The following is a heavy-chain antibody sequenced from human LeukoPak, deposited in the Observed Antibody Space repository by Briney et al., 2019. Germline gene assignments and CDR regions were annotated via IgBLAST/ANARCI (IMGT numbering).Heavy chain of an antibody. D-gene: IGHD2-2*01. CDR1: GGSFSGYY. J-gene: IGHJ4*02. Sequence: SETLSLTCAVYGGSFSGYYWSWIRQPPGKGLEWIGEINHSGSTNYNPSLKSRVTISVDTSKNQFSLKLSSVTAADTAVYYCARVDIVVVPAAIHGGDDYWGQGTLVTVSS. CDR3: ARVDIVVVPAAIHGGDDY. CDR2: INHSGST. V-gene: IGHV4-34*01.